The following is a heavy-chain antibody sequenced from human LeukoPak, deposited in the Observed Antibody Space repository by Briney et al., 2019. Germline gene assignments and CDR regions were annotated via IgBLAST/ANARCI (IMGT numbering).Heavy chain of an antibody. J-gene: IGHJ4*02. CDR3: ARDRTPAY. Sequence: PGGSLRLSCAASGFTFSIYAMTWVRQAPGKGLEWVANIKEDGTEKNYVDSVKGRYTISRDNAKMSLYLQMNSLTAEDTAVYYCARDRTPAYWGQGALVTVSS. V-gene: IGHV3-7*01. CDR1: GFTFSIYA. CDR2: IKEDGTEK.